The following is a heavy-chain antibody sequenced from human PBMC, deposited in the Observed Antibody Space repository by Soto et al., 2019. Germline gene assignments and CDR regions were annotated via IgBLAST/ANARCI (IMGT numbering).Heavy chain of an antibody. Sequence: SETLSLTCTVSGGSISSSSYYWGWIRQPPGKGLEWIGSIYYSGSTYYNPSLKSRVTISVDTSKNQFSLKLSSVTAADTAVYYCARQGWIQLWFDALFDYWGQGTLVTVSS. CDR3: ARQGWIQLWFDALFDY. D-gene: IGHD5-18*01. CDR2: IYYSGST. J-gene: IGHJ4*02. V-gene: IGHV4-39*01. CDR1: GGSISSSSYY.